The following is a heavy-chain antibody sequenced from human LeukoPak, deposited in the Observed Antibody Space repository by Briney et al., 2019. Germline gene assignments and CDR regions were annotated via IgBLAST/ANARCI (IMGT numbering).Heavy chain of an antibody. D-gene: IGHD7-27*01. CDR3: ARDDTWGSKEVPRYFDY. Sequence: GGSLRLSCAASGFTFSSYSMNWVRQAPGKGLEWVSYISSSSSTIYYADSVKGRFTISRDNAKNSLYLQMNSLRAEDTAVYYCARDDTWGSKEVPRYFDYWGQGTLVTVSS. V-gene: IGHV3-48*01. J-gene: IGHJ4*02. CDR1: GFTFSSYS. CDR2: ISSSSSTI.